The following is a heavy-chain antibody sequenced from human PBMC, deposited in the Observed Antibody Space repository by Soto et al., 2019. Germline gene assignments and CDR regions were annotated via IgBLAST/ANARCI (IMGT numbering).Heavy chain of an antibody. Sequence: QVQLQESGPGLVKPSGTLSLTCAVSGASISSTNWWSWVRQAPGEGPEWIGEIYHSAATNYNPSLKSRVIISMDTSKNQLPLRLDSVTAADTAVYFCARHIAVPTTRGSDYWGQGTLVTVSS. CDR2: IYHSAAT. J-gene: IGHJ4*02. CDR3: ARHIAVPTTRGSDY. CDR1: GASISSTNW. D-gene: IGHD1-26*01. V-gene: IGHV4-4*02.